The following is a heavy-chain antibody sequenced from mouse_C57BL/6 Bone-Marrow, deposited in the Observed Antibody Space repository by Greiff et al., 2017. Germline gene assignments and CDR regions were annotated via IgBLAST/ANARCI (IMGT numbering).Heavy chain of an antibody. CDR3: SDDSSVYYCAWGGIRRGYFDY. D-gene: IGHD2-12*01. CDR1: YTFS. Sequence: VQLQQSGPELARPWASVQISCQAFYTFSRRAHFAIRDTNYWMQWVKQRPGLGLEWIGAIYPGKGDTSYNQKFKGKATLTADKSSSTAYMQLSSQTSDDSSVYYCAWGGIRRGYFDYWGQGTALTVSS. J-gene: IGHJ2*01. CDR2: GLGLEWIG. V-gene: IGHV1-87*01.